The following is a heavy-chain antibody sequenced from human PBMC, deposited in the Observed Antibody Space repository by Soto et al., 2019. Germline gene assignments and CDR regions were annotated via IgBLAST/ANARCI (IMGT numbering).Heavy chain of an antibody. CDR2: IYYSGST. D-gene: IGHD5-12*01. Sequence: QLQLQESGPGLVKPSETLSLTCTVSGGSISSSSYYWGWIRQPPGKGLEWIGSIYYSGSTYYNPSLKSRVTISVDTSKNQFSLKLSSVTAADTAVYYCARGEYSGYDPIDYWGQGTLVTVSS. CDR1: GGSISSSSYY. J-gene: IGHJ4*02. V-gene: IGHV4-39*01. CDR3: ARGEYSGYDPIDY.